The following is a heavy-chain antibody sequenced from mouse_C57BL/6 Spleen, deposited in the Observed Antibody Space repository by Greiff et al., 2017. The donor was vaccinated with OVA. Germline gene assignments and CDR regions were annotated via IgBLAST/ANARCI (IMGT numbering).Heavy chain of an antibody. J-gene: IGHJ3*01. V-gene: IGHV1-18*01. CDR3: ARSSLDSSGYWFAV. CDR2: INPNNGGT. D-gene: IGHD3-2*02. CDR1: GYTFTDYN. Sequence: EVQLQQSGPELVKPGASVKIPCKASGYTFTDYNMDWVKQSHGKSLEWIGDINPNNGGTIYNQKFKGKATLTVDKSSSTAYMELRSLTSEDTAVYYCARSSLDSSGYWFAVWGQGTLVTVSA.